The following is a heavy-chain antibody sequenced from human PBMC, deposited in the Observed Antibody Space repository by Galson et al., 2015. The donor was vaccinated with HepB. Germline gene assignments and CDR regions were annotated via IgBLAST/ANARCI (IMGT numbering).Heavy chain of an antibody. CDR3: ARDYVNGWGLNQTTVTSN. CDR1: GFTFSNYW. J-gene: IGHJ4*02. CDR2: IKEDGSEK. V-gene: IGHV3-7*03. D-gene: IGHD4-17*01. Sequence: SLRLSCAASGFTFSNYWMSWVRQAPGKGLEWVANIKEDGSEKYHADSVMGRFTISRDNAKNSLFLQMNSLRAEDTALYYCARDYVNGWGLNQTTVTSNWGQGTLVTVSS.